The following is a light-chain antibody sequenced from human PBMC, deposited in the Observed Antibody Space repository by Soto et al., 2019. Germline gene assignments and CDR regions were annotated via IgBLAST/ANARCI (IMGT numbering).Light chain of an antibody. J-gene: IGKJ1*01. CDR2: AAS. CDR1: QDIGDW. CDR3: QQYNSYPWT. V-gene: IGKV1D-16*01. Sequence: DIQMTHSPSSVCASVVDGVKITCLASQDIGDWLAWYQQKPGKAPKLLVYAASSLQIGVPSRFSGSASGTEFTLTISSLQPDDFATYYCQQYNSYPWTFGQGTKVDIK.